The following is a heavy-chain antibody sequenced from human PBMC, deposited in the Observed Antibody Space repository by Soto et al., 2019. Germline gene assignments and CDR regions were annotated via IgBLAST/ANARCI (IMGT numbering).Heavy chain of an antibody. CDR1: GTSISSTFW. D-gene: IGHD2-2*01. CDR2: IYYSGST. Sequence: SETLSLTCAVSGTSISSTFWWTWVRQTPGKGLEWIGYIYYSGSTYYNPSPKSRVTISVDTSKNQFSLKLSSVTAADTAVYYCARGPQLLPSFTYYYYYGMDVWGQGTTVTVSS. CDR3: ARGPQLLPSFTYYYYYGMDV. V-gene: IGHV4-4*02. J-gene: IGHJ6*02.